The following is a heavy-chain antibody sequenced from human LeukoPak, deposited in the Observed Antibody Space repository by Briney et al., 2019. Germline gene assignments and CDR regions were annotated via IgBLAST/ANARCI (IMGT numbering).Heavy chain of an antibody. D-gene: IGHD3-10*01. CDR2: IYNSGST. V-gene: IGHV4-4*07. Sequence: SETLSLTCTVSGGSISSYYGSWIRQPAGKGLEWIGRIYNSGSTTYNPYLKSRVTMSVDTSKNQFSLKLSSVTAADTAVYYCARDSGTTGEVKFDPWGQGTLVTVSS. CDR3: ARDSGTTGEVKFDP. J-gene: IGHJ5*02. CDR1: GGSISSYY.